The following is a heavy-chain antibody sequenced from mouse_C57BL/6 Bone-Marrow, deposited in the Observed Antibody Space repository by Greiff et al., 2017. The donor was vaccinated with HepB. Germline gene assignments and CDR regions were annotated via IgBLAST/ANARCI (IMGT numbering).Heavy chain of an antibody. CDR1: GYNFTSYW. J-gene: IGHJ3*01. CDR3: ARVPYYYGSSPRFFAY. V-gene: IGHV1-55*01. D-gene: IGHD1-1*01. Sequence: VQLQQPGAELVKPGASVKMSCKASGYNFTSYWITWVKQRPGQGLEWIGDIYPGSGSNNYNEKFKSKATLTVDPSSSTDYMQLSSLTSEDSAVYYCARVPYYYGSSPRFFAYWGQGTLVTVSA. CDR2: IYPGSGSN.